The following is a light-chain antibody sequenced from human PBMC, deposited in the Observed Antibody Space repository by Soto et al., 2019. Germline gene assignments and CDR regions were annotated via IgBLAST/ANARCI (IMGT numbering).Light chain of an antibody. CDR3: MQALQTHT. CDR2: LGS. V-gene: IGKV2-28*01. CDR1: QSLLHSNGYNY. J-gene: IGKJ5*01. Sequence: DIVMTQSPLSLPVTPAEPASISCRSSQSLLHSNGYNYLDWYLQKPGQSPQLLIYLGSNRASGVPDRFSGSGSGTDFTLKISRVEAEDVGVYYCMQALQTHTFGQGTRLEI.